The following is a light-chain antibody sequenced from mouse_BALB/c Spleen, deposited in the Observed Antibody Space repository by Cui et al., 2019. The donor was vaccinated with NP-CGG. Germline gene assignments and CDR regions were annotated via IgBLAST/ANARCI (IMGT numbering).Light chain of an antibody. CDR1: TGPVTTSNY. CDR2: GTN. Sequence: QAVVTQASVLTTSPGETVTLTCRSSTGPVTTSNYANWVQEKPDHLFTGLIGGTNNRAPGVPARFSGSLIGDKAALTITGAQTEDEAIYFCALWYSNHWVFGGGTKLTVL. V-gene: IGLV1*01. J-gene: IGLJ1*01. CDR3: ALWYSNHWV.